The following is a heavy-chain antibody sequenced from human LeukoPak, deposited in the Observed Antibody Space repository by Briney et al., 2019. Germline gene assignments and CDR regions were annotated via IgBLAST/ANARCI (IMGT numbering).Heavy chain of an antibody. Sequence: PGGSLRLSCAATGFTFTTYAMSLVRQAPGKGLELVSGISGSGGSTYYADSVRGRFTIFRDNSKSAVYVQMNSLRVDDTTVYYCAKGYYGSGSHYNAIENWGQGTLVTVSS. CDR1: GFTFTTYA. CDR3: AKGYYGSGSHYNAIEN. J-gene: IGHJ4*02. V-gene: IGHV3-23*01. D-gene: IGHD3-10*01. CDR2: ISGSGGST.